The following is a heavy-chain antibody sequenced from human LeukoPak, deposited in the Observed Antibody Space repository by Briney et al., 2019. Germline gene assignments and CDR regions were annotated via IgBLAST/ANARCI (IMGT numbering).Heavy chain of an antibody. CDR1: GYTLTELS. D-gene: IGHD1-26*01. CDR2: FDPEDGET. CDR3: ATGRVMEGATYYYYGMDV. Sequence: ASVKVSCKVSGYTLTELSMHWVRQAPGKGLKWMGGFDPEDGETIYAQKFQGRVTMTEDTSTDTAYMELSSLRSEDTAVYYCATGRVMEGATYYYYGMDVWGQGTTVTVSS. J-gene: IGHJ6*02. V-gene: IGHV1-24*01.